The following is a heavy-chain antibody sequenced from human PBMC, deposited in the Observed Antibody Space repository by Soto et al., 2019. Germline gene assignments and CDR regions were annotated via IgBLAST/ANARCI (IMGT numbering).Heavy chain of an antibody. Sequence: EVQLLESGGGLVQPGGSLRLSCAASGFTFTNYAMSWVRQAPGKGLEWVSTISASGGSTYHADSVKGRFTISRDNSKNTLSIQMNSLRDEDTAAYYCAKAMRGSGSYYLYGMDVWGQGTTVTVS. V-gene: IGHV3-23*01. CDR3: AKAMRGSGSYYLYGMDV. CDR1: GFTFTNYA. D-gene: IGHD3-10*01. J-gene: IGHJ6*02. CDR2: ISASGGST.